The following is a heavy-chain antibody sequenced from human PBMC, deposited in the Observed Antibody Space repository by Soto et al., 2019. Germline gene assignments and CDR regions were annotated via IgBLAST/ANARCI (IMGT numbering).Heavy chain of an antibody. V-gene: IGHV1-69*01. CDR3: ARAYYYDSSGYSYYFDY. CDR2: IIPIFGTA. D-gene: IGHD3-22*01. CDR1: GGTFSSYA. Sequence: QVPLVQSGAEVKKPGSSVKVSCKASGGTFSSYAISWVRQAPGQGLEWMGGIIPIFGTANYAQKFQGRVTITADESTSTAYMELSSLRSEDTAVYYCARAYYYDSSGYSYYFDYWGQGTLVTVSS. J-gene: IGHJ4*02.